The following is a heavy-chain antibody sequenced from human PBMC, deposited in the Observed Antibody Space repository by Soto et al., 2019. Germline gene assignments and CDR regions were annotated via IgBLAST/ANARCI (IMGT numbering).Heavy chain of an antibody. D-gene: IGHD3-16*02. J-gene: IGHJ6*02. V-gene: IGHV1-18*01. Sequence: QVQLVQSGAEVKKPGASVKVSCKASAYTFTSYGINWVRQAPGQGLEWMGWISAYNGNTNYAQKLQGRVTMTTDRSTTTAYMELRSLRSDDTAVYYCARDDDYIWGSYRYTGDYYGLDVWGQGTTVTVSS. CDR1: AYTFTSYG. CDR2: ISAYNGNT. CDR3: ARDDDYIWGSYRYTGDYYGLDV.